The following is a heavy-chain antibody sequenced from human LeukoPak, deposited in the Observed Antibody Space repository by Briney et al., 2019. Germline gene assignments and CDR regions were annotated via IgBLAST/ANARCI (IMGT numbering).Heavy chain of an antibody. J-gene: IGHJ4*02. CDR3: ARHAYYYDSSGYYVPFDY. CDR1: GYSFTSYW. Sequence: GESLKISCKGSGYSFTSYWIGWVRQMPGKGLEWMGIIYPGDSDTRYSPSFQGQVTISADKSISPAYLQWSSLKASDTAMYYCARHAYYYDSSGYYVPFDYWGQGTLVTVSS. D-gene: IGHD3-22*01. V-gene: IGHV5-51*01. CDR2: IYPGDSDT.